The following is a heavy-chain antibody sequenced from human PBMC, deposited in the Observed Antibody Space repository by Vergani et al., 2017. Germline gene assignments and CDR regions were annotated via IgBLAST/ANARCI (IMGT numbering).Heavy chain of an antibody. CDR2: IYYSGST. CDR1: GGSISSGGYY. D-gene: IGHD2-15*01. CDR3: GREFTSGGRYYYGMDV. J-gene: IGHJ6*02. V-gene: IGHV4-31*03. Sequence: QVQLQESGPGLVKPSQTLSLTCTVSGGSISSGGYYWSWIRQHPGKGLEWIGYIYYSGSTYYNPSLKSRGTISVDTSKNQFSLRLSSVTAADTAVYYCGREFTSGGRYYYGMDVWGQGTTVTVSS.